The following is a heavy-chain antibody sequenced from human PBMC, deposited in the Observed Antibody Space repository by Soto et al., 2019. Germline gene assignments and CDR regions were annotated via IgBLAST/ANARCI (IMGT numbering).Heavy chain of an antibody. CDR3: ARETTDIVGATGPDY. D-gene: IGHD1-26*01. J-gene: IGHJ4*02. CDR2: ISYDGSNK. Sequence: QVQLVESGGGVVQPGRSLRLSCAASGFTFSSYAMHWVRQAPGKGLEWVAVISYDGSNKYYADSVKGRFTISRDNSKNTLYLKMNSLRAEDTAVYYCARETTDIVGATGPDYWGQGTLVTVSS. CDR1: GFTFSSYA. V-gene: IGHV3-30-3*01.